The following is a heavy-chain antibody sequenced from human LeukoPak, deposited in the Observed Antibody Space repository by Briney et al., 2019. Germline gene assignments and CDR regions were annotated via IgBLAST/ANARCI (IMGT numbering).Heavy chain of an antibody. Sequence: TGGSLRLSCAASGFTFSSYSMNWVRQAPGKGLEWVSSISSSSSYIYYADSVKGRFTISRDNAKNSLYLQMNSLRAEDTALYYCAKDIGVGSGWSTVYYYYGMDVWGQGTTVTVSS. CDR3: AKDIGVGSGWSTVYYYYGMDV. V-gene: IGHV3-21*04. CDR2: ISSSSSYI. D-gene: IGHD6-19*01. CDR1: GFTFSSYS. J-gene: IGHJ6*02.